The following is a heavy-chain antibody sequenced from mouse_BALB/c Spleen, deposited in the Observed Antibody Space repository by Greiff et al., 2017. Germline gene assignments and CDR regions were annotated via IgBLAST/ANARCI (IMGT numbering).Heavy chain of an antibody. CDR2: ISYSGST. J-gene: IGHJ3*01. CDR3: ARNDYGSSYGAY. D-gene: IGHD1-1*01. CDR1: GYSITSDYA. V-gene: IGHV3-2*02. Sequence: EVQLVESGPGLVKPSQSLSLTCTVTGYSITSDYAWNWIRQFPGNKLEWMGYISYSGSTSYNPSLKSRISITRDTSKNQFFLQLNSVTTEDTATYYCARNDYGSSYGAYWGQGTLVTVSA.